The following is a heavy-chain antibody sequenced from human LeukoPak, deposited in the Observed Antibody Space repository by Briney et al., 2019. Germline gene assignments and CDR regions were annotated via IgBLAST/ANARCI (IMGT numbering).Heavy chain of an antibody. D-gene: IGHD3-3*01. CDR3: ARGGVVRGGSWFDP. CDR1: GGSISSYY. J-gene: IGHJ5*02. CDR2: IYHSGST. V-gene: IGHV4-59*01. Sequence: SETLSLTCTVSGGSISSYYWSWIRQPPGKGLEWIGYIYHSGSTNYNPSLKSRVTISVDTSKNQFSLKLSSVTAADTAVYYCARGGVVRGGSWFDPWGQGTLVTVSS.